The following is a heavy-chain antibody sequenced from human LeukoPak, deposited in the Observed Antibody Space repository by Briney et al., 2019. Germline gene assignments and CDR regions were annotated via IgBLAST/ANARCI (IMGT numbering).Heavy chain of an antibody. D-gene: IGHD3-10*01. Sequence: GGSLRLSCAASGFTFSSYWMHWVRQAPGKGLVWVSRINSDGRSTSYADSVKGRFTISRDNAKNTLYLQMNSLRAEDTAVYYCARGGEVLLWFGELSWFDPWGQGTLVTVSS. CDR2: INSDGRST. V-gene: IGHV3-74*01. CDR1: GFTFSSYW. CDR3: ARGGEVLLWFGELSWFDP. J-gene: IGHJ5*02.